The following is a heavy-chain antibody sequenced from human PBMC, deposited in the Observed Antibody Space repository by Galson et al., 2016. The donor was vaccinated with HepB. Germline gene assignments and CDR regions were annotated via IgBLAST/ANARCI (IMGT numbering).Heavy chain of an antibody. CDR3: AKDGREGAVRSVHFDY. CDR1: GFTISSHY. CDR2: IYSDGST. Sequence: SLRLSCAASGFTISSHYMSWVRQAPGKGLEWVSTIYSDGSTYYADSVKGRFTISRDNSKNMVYLEMNSLRVEDTAVYYCAKDGREGAVRSVHFDYWGQGTLVTVSS. D-gene: IGHD1-26*01. V-gene: IGHV3-53*01. J-gene: IGHJ4*02.